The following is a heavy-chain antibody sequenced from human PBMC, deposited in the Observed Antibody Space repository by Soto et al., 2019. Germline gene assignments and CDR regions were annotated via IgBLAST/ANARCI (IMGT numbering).Heavy chain of an antibody. CDR3: AKDSTVTTLLYFYYYSFDV. V-gene: IGHV3-23*01. Sequence: VHLLESGGGLVQPGGSLRLACTASGFTFNHYAMSWVRQAPGKGLEWVSAVSGRGGSTKYADSVKGRFIISRDNSNRTLYLQRDSLRGEDTAVYYCAKDSTVTTLLYFYYYSFDVWGQGTTVTVSS. D-gene: IGHD4-17*01. J-gene: IGHJ6*02. CDR2: VSGRGGST. CDR1: GFTFNHYA.